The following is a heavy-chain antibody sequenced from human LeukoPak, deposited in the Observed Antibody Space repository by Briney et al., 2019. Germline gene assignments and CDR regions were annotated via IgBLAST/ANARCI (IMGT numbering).Heavy chain of an antibody. J-gene: IGHJ4*02. CDR1: GGSISSYY. CDR3: AGGRSSVLGY. Sequence: SETLSLTCTVSGGSISSYYWSWIRQPPGKGLEWIGSIYYSGTTYYSPSLKSRVTISVDTSKNQFSLKLSSVTAADTAVYYCAGGRSSVLGYWGQGTLVTVSS. D-gene: IGHD6-19*01. CDR2: IYYSGTT. V-gene: IGHV4-59*05.